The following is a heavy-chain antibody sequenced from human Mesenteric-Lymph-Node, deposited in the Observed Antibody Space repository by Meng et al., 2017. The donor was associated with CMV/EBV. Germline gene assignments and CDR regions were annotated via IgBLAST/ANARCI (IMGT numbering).Heavy chain of an antibody. D-gene: IGHD5-18*01. CDR3: ARVADGYSYGSFDY. J-gene: IGHJ4*02. CDR2: IYHSGST. Sequence: VSGGSVSSSNWWSWVRQPPGKGLEWIGEIYHSGSTNYNPSLKSRVTISVDKSKNQFSLKLSSVTAADTAVYYCARVADGYSYGSFDYWGQGTLVTVSS. V-gene: IGHV4-4*02. CDR1: GGSVSSSNW.